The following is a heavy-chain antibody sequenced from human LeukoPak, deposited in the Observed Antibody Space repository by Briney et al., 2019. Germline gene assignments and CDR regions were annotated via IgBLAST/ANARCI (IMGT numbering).Heavy chain of an antibody. CDR1: GFTFTIYA. V-gene: IGHV3-23*01. D-gene: IGHD3-16*02. CDR3: AKERAGYTNAYYFDY. Sequence: GGSLRLSCAPSGFTFTIYAMSWVRQAPRKGLEWVSTIIGIGANTYYADSVRRRFTISRDNTKNTLYLHTNSLRAEDTAVYYCAKERAGYTNAYYFDYWGQGTLVTVSS. J-gene: IGHJ4*02. CDR2: IIGIGANT.